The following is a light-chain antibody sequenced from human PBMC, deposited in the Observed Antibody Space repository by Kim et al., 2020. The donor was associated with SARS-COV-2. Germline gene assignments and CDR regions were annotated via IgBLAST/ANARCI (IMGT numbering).Light chain of an antibody. Sequence: ALGQTVRIACQGDSLRSYYASWFQQKPGQAPVLVIYGETNRPSGIPDRFSGSSSGNTASLTITGAQAEDEADYYCNSRDSSGNHLVFGGGTQLTVL. CDR1: SLRSYY. V-gene: IGLV3-19*01. CDR3: NSRDSSGNHLV. J-gene: IGLJ2*01. CDR2: GET.